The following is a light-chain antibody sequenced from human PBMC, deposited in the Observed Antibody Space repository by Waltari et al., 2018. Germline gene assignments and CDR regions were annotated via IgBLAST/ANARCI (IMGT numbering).Light chain of an antibody. V-gene: IGLV1-44*01. CDR1: SSNIGRNT. CDR3: AAWDDGLNNWV. CDR2: RNN. J-gene: IGLJ3*02. Sequence: QSVLTQPPSASGTPGGRVTISCSGSSSNIGRNTVNWYQQFPGRAPRILIYRNNQRPSGVPDRFSGSKSGTSASLAISGLQSEDEADYYCAAWDDGLNNWVFGGGTKLTVL.